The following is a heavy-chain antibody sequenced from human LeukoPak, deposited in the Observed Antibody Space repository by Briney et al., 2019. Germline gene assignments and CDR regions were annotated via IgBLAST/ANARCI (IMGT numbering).Heavy chain of an antibody. V-gene: IGHV3-74*01. Sequence: GGSLRLSCAASGFTFSSYWMHWVRQAPGEGLVWVSRIDSDGSTTTYADSVKGRFTISRDNAKSTLYLQMNSLRAEDTAVYYCAKDRQRFLEWLPSTPFGYWGQGTLVTVSS. CDR2: IDSDGSTT. D-gene: IGHD3-3*01. J-gene: IGHJ4*02. CDR1: GFTFSSYW. CDR3: AKDRQRFLEWLPSTPFGY.